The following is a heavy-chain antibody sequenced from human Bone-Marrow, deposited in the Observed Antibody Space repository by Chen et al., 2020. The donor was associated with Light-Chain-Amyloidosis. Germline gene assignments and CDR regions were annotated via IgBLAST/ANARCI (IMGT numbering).Heavy chain of an antibody. D-gene: IGHD3-10*01. V-gene: IGHV4-38-2*01. Sequence: QVQLQESGPGLVKPSETLSLTCAVSGYSISSGFYWGWIRQPPGMGLEWIARIYHSGSTYYNPSLKSRVTIAVDTSKNQFSLRVNSVTAADTAVYYCAAHSGGDSDCWGQGTLVTVSS. CDR3: AAHSGGDSDC. CDR1: GYSISSGFY. J-gene: IGHJ4*02. CDR2: IYHSGST.